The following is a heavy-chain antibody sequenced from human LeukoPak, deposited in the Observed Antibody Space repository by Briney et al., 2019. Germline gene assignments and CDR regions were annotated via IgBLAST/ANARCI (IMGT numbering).Heavy chain of an antibody. Sequence: PSQTLSLTCTVSGGSISSGGYYWSWIRQHPGKGLEWIGYIYYSGSTYYNPSLKSRVTISVDTSKNQFSLKLSSVTAADTAVYYCTTSNWESLAGGFDIWGQGTTVTVFS. V-gene: IGHV4-31*03. CDR2: IYYSGST. CDR3: TTSNWESLAGGFDI. CDR1: GGSISSGGYY. J-gene: IGHJ3*02. D-gene: IGHD7-27*01.